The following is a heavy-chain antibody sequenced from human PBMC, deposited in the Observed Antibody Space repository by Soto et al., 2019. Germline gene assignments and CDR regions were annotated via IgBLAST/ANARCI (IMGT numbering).Heavy chain of an antibody. J-gene: IGHJ3*02. CDR1: GGTFSSYT. CDR3: ASHGLIVATAVDRKESQNAFDI. Sequence: GASVKVSCKASGGTFSSYTISWVRQAPGQGLEWMGRIIPILGIANYAQKFQGRVTITADKSTSTAYMELSSLRPEDTAVYYCASHGLIVATAVDRKESQNAFDIWGKGTMVTVSS. D-gene: IGHD5-12*01. CDR2: IIPILGIA. V-gene: IGHV1-69*02.